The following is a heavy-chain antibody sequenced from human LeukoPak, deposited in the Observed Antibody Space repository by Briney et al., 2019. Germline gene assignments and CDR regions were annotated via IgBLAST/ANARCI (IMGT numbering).Heavy chain of an antibody. Sequence: GGSLRLSCAAPGFTFDDYGMSWVRQAPGKGLDWVSGINWNGGSTGYADSVKGRFTISRDNAKNSLYLQMNSLRAEDTALYYCARGDSTVTPKYFQYWGQGTLVTVSA. CDR1: GFTFDDYG. CDR2: INWNGGST. J-gene: IGHJ1*01. V-gene: IGHV3-20*04. CDR3: ARGDSTVTPKYFQY. D-gene: IGHD4-23*01.